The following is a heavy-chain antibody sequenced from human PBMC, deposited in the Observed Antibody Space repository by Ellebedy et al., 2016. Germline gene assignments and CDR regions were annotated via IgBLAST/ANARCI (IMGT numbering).Heavy chain of an antibody. CDR2: IYYSGST. CDR1: GASIRSYY. D-gene: IGHD3-9*01. J-gene: IGHJ4*02. V-gene: IGHV4-59*01. CDR3: ARSDILTGYYFLDY. Sequence: SETLSLTCSVSGASIRSYYWSWIRQPPGKGLEWTGYIYYSGSTNYNPSLKRRVTISVDTSKHQFSLRLSSVTAADTAVYYCARSDILTGYYFLDYWGQGTLVTVSS.